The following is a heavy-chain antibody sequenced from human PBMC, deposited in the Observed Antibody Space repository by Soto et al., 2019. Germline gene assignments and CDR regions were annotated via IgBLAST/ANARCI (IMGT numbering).Heavy chain of an antibody. Sequence: QVQLQESGPGLVKPSQTLSLTCTVSGGSISSGGYYWSWIRQHPGKGLEWIGYIYYSGSTYYNPPPTGRVTISVDTSQHQFSLKLSSVTAADTAVYYCARDRATVTSWDYYGMDVWGQGTTVTVSS. J-gene: IGHJ6*02. CDR2: IYYSGST. D-gene: IGHD4-17*01. V-gene: IGHV4-31*03. CDR3: ARDRATVTSWDYYGMDV. CDR1: GGSISSGGYY.